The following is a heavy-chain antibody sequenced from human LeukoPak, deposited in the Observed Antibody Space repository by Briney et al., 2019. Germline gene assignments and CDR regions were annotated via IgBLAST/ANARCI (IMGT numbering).Heavy chain of an antibody. J-gene: IGHJ4*02. V-gene: IGHV1-18*01. D-gene: IGHD3-10*01. CDR2: ISANNGNR. CDR1: GYTFTNYG. CDR3: ARDSGERGSGSYLIAY. Sequence: ASVKVSCKASGYTFTNYGISWVRQAPGQGLEWMGWISANNGNRNYALKLQDRVSMTTDTSTSTAYMELRSLRSDDTAVYYCARDSGERGSGSYLIAYWGQGTLVTVSS.